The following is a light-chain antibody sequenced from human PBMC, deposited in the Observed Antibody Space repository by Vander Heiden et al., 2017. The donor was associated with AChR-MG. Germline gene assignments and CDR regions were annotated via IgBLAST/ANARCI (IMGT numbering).Light chain of an antibody. V-gene: IGKV2-30*02. CDR3: MQGTHWPPWT. Sequence: DVVMTQSPLSLPVTLGQPAFISCRSSQSLVHRDGNTYLNWFQQRPGQGPRRLIYNVSNRDSGVPDRFSGSGSGTDFTLKISRVEAEDVGVYYCMQGTHWPPWTFGQGTKVEIK. CDR2: NVS. CDR1: QSLVHRDGNTY. J-gene: IGKJ1*01.